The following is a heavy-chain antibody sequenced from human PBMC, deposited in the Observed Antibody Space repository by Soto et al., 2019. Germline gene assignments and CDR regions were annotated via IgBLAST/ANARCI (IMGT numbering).Heavy chain of an antibody. CDR1: GGSISSGGYY. Sequence: SETLSLTCTVSGGSISSGGYYWGWIRQHPGKGLEWIGYIYYSGSTYYNPSLKSRVTISVDTSKNQFSLKLSSVTAADTAVYYCAGKNDYGGIEYFQHWGQGTLVTVSS. CDR3: AGKNDYGGIEYFQH. CDR2: IYYSGST. J-gene: IGHJ1*01. V-gene: IGHV4-31*03. D-gene: IGHD4-17*01.